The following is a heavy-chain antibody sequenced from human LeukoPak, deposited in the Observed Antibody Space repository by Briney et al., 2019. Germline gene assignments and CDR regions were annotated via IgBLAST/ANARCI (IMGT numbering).Heavy chain of an antibody. CDR2: TYYRSKWYT. V-gene: IGHV6-1*01. CDR1: GDSVSNNNAA. Sequence: SQTLSLTCAISGDSVSNNNAAWNWIRQSPSRGLEWPGRTYYRSKWYTDYAVSVSSRITINPDASKNQFSLQLNSVTPEDTAVYYCASSSLRGSDAFDIWGQGTTVTVSS. D-gene: IGHD3-16*01. CDR3: ASSSLRGSDAFDI. J-gene: IGHJ3*02.